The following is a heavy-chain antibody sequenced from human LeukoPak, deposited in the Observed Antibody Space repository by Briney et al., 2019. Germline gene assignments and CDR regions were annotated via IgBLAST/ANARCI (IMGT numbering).Heavy chain of an antibody. D-gene: IGHD5/OR15-5a*01. CDR2: TYYTSKCNT. CDR1: GDSVSTCGVA. Sequence: SRSLTLSCAISGDSVSTCGVAWDWDRPSPSRGLVSLGRTYYTSKCNTDYTVSVKSRLLVNPDTSKIQLSLQLNSVTYGDTAVYYCARGRAPVLDVWGQPTMVTVSS. J-gene: IGHJ3*01. V-gene: IGHV6-1*01. CDR3: ARGRAPVLDV.